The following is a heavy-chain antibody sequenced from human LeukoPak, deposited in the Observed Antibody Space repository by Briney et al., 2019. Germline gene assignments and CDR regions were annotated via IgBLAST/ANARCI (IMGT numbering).Heavy chain of an antibody. CDR1: GFTFSSYA. CDR2: ISGSGGST. V-gene: IGHV3-23*01. CDR3: AKALKVGYDSSGYCFDY. J-gene: IGHJ4*02. D-gene: IGHD3-22*01. Sequence: GGSLRLSCAASGFTFSSYAMSWVRQAPGKGLEWVSAISGSGGSTYYADSVKGRFTISRDNSKNTLYLQMNSLRAEDTAVYYCAKALKVGYDSSGYCFDYWGQGTLVTVSS.